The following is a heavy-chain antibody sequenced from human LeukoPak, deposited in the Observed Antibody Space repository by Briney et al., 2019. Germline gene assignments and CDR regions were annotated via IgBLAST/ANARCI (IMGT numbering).Heavy chain of an antibody. J-gene: IGHJ4*02. D-gene: IGHD4-17*01. CDR1: GGSISSGGYS. Sequence: SETLSLTCAVSGGSISSGGYSWSWIRQPPGKGLEWIGYIYHSGSTYYNPSLKSRVTISVDRSKNQFSLKLSSVTAADTAVYYCATSKEDYGDYAVFDYWGQGTLVTVSS. CDR3: ATSKEDYGDYAVFDY. CDR2: IYHSGST. V-gene: IGHV4-30-2*01.